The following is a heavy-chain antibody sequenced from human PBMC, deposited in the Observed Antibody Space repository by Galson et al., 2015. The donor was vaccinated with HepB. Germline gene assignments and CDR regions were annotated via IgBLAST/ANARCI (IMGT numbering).Heavy chain of an antibody. CDR1: GGSIISSTNY. CDR2: IYHGGDT. Sequence: LPLTCTVSGGSIISSTNYWGWLRPPPGKGLEWIGRIYHGGDTYYNPSLKSRVTISVDTSKNAFSLKVKSVTTADTAVYYCARHRYCSSATCSAAFDYWGQGSLVTVSS. CDR3: ARHRYCSSATCSAAFDY. D-gene: IGHD2-2*01. J-gene: IGHJ4*02. V-gene: IGHV4-39*01.